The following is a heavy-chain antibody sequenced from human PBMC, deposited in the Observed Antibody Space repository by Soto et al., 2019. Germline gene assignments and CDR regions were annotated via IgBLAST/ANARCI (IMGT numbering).Heavy chain of an antibody. CDR2: INTGNGNT. V-gene: IGHV1-3*04. D-gene: IGHD2-2*02. CDR3: ARAGDDGGTVRCYIIYY. CDR1: GYTFSSYA. Sequence: ASVKVSCKASGYTFSSYAMHWVRQAPGQRPEWMGWINTGNGNTKYSENFQGRATMTRDTSASTAYMELSSLRSEDTAVYYCARAGDDGGTVRCYIIYYCDQGTQVTVSS. J-gene: IGHJ4*02.